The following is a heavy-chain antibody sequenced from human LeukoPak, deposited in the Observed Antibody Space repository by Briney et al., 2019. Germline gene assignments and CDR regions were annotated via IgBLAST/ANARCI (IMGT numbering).Heavy chain of an antibody. V-gene: IGHV3-48*01. J-gene: IGHJ4*02. D-gene: IGHD3-3*02. CDR2: IIRSSSTI. Sequence: GGSLRLSCAASGFTFSNYSMNWVRQAPGKGLEWVSYIIRSSSTIYYADSVKGRFTISRDNAKNSLYLQMNSLRAEDTAVYYCASHATFRYFDYWGQGTLVTVSS. CDR1: GFTFSNYS. CDR3: ASHATFRYFDY.